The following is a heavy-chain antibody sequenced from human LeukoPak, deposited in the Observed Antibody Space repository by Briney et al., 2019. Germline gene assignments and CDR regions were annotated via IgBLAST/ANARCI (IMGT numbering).Heavy chain of an antibody. V-gene: IGHV3-11*04. CDR1: GFTFDDYG. Sequence: PGGSLRLSCVASGFTFDDYGISWVRQAPGKGLEWVSSISRSGSTKYYADSVKGRFTISRDNAKNSLFLQMNSLRAEDTAVYYCAELGITMIGGVWGKGTTVTISS. J-gene: IGHJ6*04. D-gene: IGHD3-10*02. CDR2: ISRSGSTK. CDR3: AELGITMIGGV.